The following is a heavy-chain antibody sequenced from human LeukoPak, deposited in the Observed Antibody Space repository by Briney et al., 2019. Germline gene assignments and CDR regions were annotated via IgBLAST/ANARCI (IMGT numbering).Heavy chain of an antibody. Sequence: SETLSLTCAVSGGSISSSNWWSWVRQPPGKGLEWIGEIYHSGSTNYNPSLKSRVTISVDKSNNQFSLKLSSVTAADTAVYYCARDGGSSGSLDYFDYWGQGTLVTVSS. D-gene: IGHD1-26*01. J-gene: IGHJ4*02. CDR2: IYHSGST. CDR3: ARDGGSSGSLDYFDY. V-gene: IGHV4-4*02. CDR1: GGSISSSNW.